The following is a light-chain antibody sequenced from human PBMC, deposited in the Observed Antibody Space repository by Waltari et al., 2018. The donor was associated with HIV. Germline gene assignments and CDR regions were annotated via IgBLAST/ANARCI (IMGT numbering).Light chain of an antibody. Sequence: QSALTQPRSVSGSPGQSVTISCTGTSSDIGDYNFVSWYQQHPGKAPKLMIYDVTKRPSGVPDRFSGSKSGNTASLTISGLQAEDEAAYYCCSFAGSYTLVFGGGTELTVL. J-gene: IGLJ3*02. CDR3: CSFAGSYTLV. CDR1: SSDIGDYNF. V-gene: IGLV2-11*01. CDR2: DVT.